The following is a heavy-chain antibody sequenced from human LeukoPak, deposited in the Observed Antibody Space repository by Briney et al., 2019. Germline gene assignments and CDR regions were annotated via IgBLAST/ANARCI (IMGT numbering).Heavy chain of an antibody. V-gene: IGHV5-10-1*01. D-gene: IGHD6-19*01. CDR3: ARPSSGWYVLDY. Sequence: GGSLRLSCKGSGYSFTSYWISWVRQMPGKGLEWMGRIDPSDSYTNYSPSFQGHVTISADKSISTAYLQWSSLRASDTAMYYCARPSSGWYVLDYWGQGTLVTVSS. J-gene: IGHJ4*02. CDR2: IDPSDSYT. CDR1: GYSFTSYW.